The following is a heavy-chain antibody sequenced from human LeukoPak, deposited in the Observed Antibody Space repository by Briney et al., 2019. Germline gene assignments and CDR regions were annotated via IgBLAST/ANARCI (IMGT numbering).Heavy chain of an antibody. CDR3: AKLGRVPDAFDI. CDR1: GLTFDDYA. V-gene: IGHV3-9*01. J-gene: IGHJ3*02. Sequence: GGSLRLSCAASGLTFDDYAMHWVRQAPGEGLEWVSGISWNSGSIGYADSVKGRFTISRDNAKNSLYLQMNSLRAEDTALYYCAKLGRVPDAFDIWGQGTMVTVSS. CDR2: ISWNSGSI. D-gene: IGHD3-16*01.